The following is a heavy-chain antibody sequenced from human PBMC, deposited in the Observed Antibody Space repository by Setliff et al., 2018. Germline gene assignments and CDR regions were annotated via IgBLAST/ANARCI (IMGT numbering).Heavy chain of an antibody. Sequence: PSETLSLTCAVYGGSFSGCYWSWIRQPPGKGLEWIGEINHSGSTNYNPSLKSRVTISVDTSKNQFSLKLSSVTAADTAVYYCARGGYSRGPPVYYFDYWGQGTLVTVS. D-gene: IGHD5-12*01. CDR3: ARGGYSRGPPVYYFDY. CDR2: INHSGST. V-gene: IGHV4-34*01. CDR1: GGSFSGCY. J-gene: IGHJ4*02.